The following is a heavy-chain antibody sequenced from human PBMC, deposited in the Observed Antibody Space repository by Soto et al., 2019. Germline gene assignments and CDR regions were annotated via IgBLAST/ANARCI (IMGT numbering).Heavy chain of an antibody. J-gene: IGHJ3*02. V-gene: IGHV2-5*01. Sequence: HITLKESGPTLVKPTQTLTLTCTFSGFSLSTRAVGVGWIRQPPGKALEWLALIYWNDVKRYSSSLKNRLTITKDTSKNHVVLTMTNMDPVDTATYYCAHRHERGSFDIWGQGTKVTVAS. CDR2: IYWNDVK. CDR3: AHRHERGSFDI. CDR1: GFSLSTRAVG.